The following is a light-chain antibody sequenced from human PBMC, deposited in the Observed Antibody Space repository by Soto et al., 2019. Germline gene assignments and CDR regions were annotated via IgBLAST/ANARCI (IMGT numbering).Light chain of an antibody. CDR2: AAS. CDR3: LQDDNYPLT. Sequence: AIQMTQSPSSLSASVGDRVTITCRASQGSRNDLGWHQQKPGKAPKLLIYAASTLQSGVPSRFSGSGSGTDFTLTISSLQPEDFATYYCLQDDNYPLTFGGGTKVELK. CDR1: QGSRND. J-gene: IGKJ4*01. V-gene: IGKV1-6*01.